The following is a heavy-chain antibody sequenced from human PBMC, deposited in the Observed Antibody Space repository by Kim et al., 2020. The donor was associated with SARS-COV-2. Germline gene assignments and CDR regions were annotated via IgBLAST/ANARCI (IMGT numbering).Heavy chain of an antibody. V-gene: IGHV3-23*01. J-gene: IGHJ5*02. Sequence: SADSVKGRFTISRDNSKNTVSLQMNSLRAEDTAVYYCAVLFGESQNWFDPWGQGTLVTVSS. CDR3: AVLFGESQNWFDP. D-gene: IGHD3-10*01.